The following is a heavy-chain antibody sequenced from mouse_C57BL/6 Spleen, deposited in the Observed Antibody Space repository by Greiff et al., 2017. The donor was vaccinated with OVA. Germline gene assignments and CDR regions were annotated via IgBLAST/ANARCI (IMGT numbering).Heavy chain of an antibody. D-gene: IGHD1-1*01. V-gene: IGHV1-64*01. CDR1: GYTFTSYW. J-gene: IGHJ1*03. CDR3: ARIILLPSPYFDV. CDR2: IHPNSGST. Sequence: QVQLQQPGAELVKPGASVKLSCKASGYTFTSYWMHWVKQRPGQGLEWIGMIHPNSGSTNYNEKFKSKATLTVDKSSSTAYMQLSSLTSEDSAVYYCARIILLPSPYFDVWGTGTTVTVSS.